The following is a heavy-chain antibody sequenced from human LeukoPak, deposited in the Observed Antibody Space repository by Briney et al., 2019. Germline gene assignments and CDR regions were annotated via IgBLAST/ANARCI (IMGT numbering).Heavy chain of an antibody. CDR1: GGSFSGYY. J-gene: IGHJ4*02. D-gene: IGHD5-18*01. CDR3: ARDGIRYFDY. V-gene: IGHV4-34*01. Sequence: SETLSLTCAVYGGSFSGYYWSWICQPPGKGLEWIGEINHSGSTNYNPSLKSRVTISVDTSKNQFSLKLSSVTAADTAVYYCARDGIRYFDYWGQGTLVTVSS. CDR2: INHSGST.